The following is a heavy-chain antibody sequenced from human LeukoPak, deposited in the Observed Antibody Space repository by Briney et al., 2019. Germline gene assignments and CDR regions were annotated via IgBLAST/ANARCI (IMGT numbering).Heavy chain of an antibody. Sequence: SETLSLTCAVYGGSFSGYYWSWIRQPPGKGLEWIGEINHSGSTNYNPSLKSRVTISVDTSKNQFSLKLSSVTAADTAVYYCARGGWRARIAAAGTPPPYFQHWGQGTLVTVSS. D-gene: IGHD6-13*01. CDR3: ARGGWRARIAAAGTPPPYFQH. J-gene: IGHJ1*01. V-gene: IGHV4-34*01. CDR1: GGSFSGYY. CDR2: INHSGST.